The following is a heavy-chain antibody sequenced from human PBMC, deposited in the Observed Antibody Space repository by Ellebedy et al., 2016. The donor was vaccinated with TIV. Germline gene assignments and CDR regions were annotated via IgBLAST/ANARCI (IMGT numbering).Heavy chain of an antibody. Sequence: GGSLRLXXAASGFTFSSYGMHWVRQAPGKGLEWVAVISYDGSNKYYADSVKGRFTISRDNSKNTLYLQMNSLRAEDTAVYYCARDQSIAAAGTDFDYWGQGTLVTVSS. CDR3: ARDQSIAAAGTDFDY. CDR1: GFTFSSYG. CDR2: ISYDGSNK. V-gene: IGHV3-30*03. J-gene: IGHJ4*02. D-gene: IGHD6-13*01.